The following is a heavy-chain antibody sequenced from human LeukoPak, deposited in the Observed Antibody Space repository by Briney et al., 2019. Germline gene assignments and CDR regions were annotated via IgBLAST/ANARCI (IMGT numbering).Heavy chain of an antibody. J-gene: IGHJ6*04. D-gene: IGHD2-15*01. CDR3: ARDRDRDIIGDGMDV. CDR1: GFTFSNYA. V-gene: IGHV3-30*04. CDR2: ISYDGNNK. Sequence: PGGYLRLSCAASGFTFSNYAMYWVRRAPVKGLEWVAVISYDGNNKHNADSVNARFTISRDNSKNMSYLQVNSLRPEDTAVYFCARDRDRDIIGDGMDVWGKGTTVTVSS.